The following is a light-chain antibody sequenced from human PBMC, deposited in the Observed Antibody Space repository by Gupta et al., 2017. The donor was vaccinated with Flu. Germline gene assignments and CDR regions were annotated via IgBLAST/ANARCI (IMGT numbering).Light chain of an antibody. CDR1: QSVSSSY. J-gene: IGKJ1*01. CDR2: GAS. CDR3: QHYGSSPRT. Sequence: EIVLTQSPGTLSLSQGERATLSCRASQSVSSSYLAWYQKKPGQAPRLLIYGASSRATGIPDRFSGSGSATDFTLTSSRLEPEDFVVYYCQHYGSSPRTFGQGTKVEIK. V-gene: IGKV3-20*01.